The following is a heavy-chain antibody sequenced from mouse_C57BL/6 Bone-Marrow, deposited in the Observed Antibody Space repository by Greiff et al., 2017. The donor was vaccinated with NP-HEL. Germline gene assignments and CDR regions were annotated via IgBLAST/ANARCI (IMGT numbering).Heavy chain of an antibody. Sequence: VQLQQSDAELVKPGASVKISCKVSGYTFTDHTIHWMKQRPEQGLEWIGYIYPRDGSTKYNEKFKGKATLTADKSSSTAYMQLNSLTSEDSAVYFCARSPFYYYGSSHYFDYWGQGTTLTVSS. D-gene: IGHD1-1*01. CDR2: IYPRDGST. CDR3: ARSPFYYYGSSHYFDY. V-gene: IGHV1-78*01. J-gene: IGHJ2*01. CDR1: GYTFTDHT.